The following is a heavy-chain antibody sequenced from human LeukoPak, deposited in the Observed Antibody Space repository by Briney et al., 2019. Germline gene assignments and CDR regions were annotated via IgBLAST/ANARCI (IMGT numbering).Heavy chain of an antibody. CDR3: ARAGQQLVRNGMDV. J-gene: IGHJ6*02. CDR2: IYYSGST. CDR1: GGSISSSSYY. D-gene: IGHD6-13*01. Sequence: PSETLSLTCTVSGGSISSSSYYWGWIRQPPGKGLEWIGYIYYSGSTNYNPSLKSRVTISVDTSKNQFSLKLSSVTAADTAVYYCARAGQQLVRNGMDVWGQGTTVTVSS. V-gene: IGHV4-61*05.